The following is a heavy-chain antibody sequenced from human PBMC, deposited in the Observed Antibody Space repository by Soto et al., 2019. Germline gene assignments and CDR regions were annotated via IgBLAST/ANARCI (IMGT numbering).Heavy chain of an antibody. CDR1: GFIFSGSA. CDR3: IRGGSPYYYDY. CDR2: ILSKAGNYAT. Sequence: EVQLVESGGGLVQPGGSLKLSCAASGFIFSGSAVHWVRQASGKGLEWVGRILSKAGNYATAYPASMKGRFTISRDDSENTAFLQMNSLKTEDTAVYYCIRGGSPYYYDYWVQGTLVAVSS. V-gene: IGHV3-73*01. J-gene: IGHJ4*02.